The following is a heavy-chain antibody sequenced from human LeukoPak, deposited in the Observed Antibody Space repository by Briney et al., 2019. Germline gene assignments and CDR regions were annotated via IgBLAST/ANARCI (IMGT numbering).Heavy chain of an antibody. V-gene: IGHV1-18*01. Sequence: ASVKVSCKASGYTFTSYGISWVRQAPGQGLEWMGWISAYNGNTNYAQKLQGRVTMTTDTSTSTAYMELRSLRSDDTAVYYCASQPLYYYDSSGYDAFDIWGQGTMVTVSS. D-gene: IGHD3-22*01. J-gene: IGHJ3*02. CDR2: ISAYNGNT. CDR1: GYTFTSYG. CDR3: ASQPLYYYDSSGYDAFDI.